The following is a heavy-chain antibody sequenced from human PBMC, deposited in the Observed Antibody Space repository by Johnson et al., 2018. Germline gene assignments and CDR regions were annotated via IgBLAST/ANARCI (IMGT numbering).Heavy chain of an antibody. J-gene: IGHJ6*02. CDR3: ARDLAGGMDL. CDR2: IWYDGSNK. CDR1: GFTFSSYG. V-gene: IGHV3-33*01. Sequence: QVQLQESGGGVVQPGRSRRLSCAASGFTFSSYGMHWVRPAPGKGLEWVAVIWYDGSNKYYADSVKGRFTISRDNSKNPLYLQMDILRAEDTAVYYCARDLAGGMDLWGQGTTVTVSS.